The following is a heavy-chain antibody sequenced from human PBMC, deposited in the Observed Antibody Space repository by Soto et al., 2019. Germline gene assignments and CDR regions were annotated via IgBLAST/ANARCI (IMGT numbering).Heavy chain of an antibody. D-gene: IGHD6-25*01. CDR2: IYHSGST. Sequence: QVQLQESGPGLVKPSGTLSLTCAVSSGSISSSNWWSWVRQPPGKGLEWIGEIYHSGSTNYNPSLKSRVTISVDKSKNQFSLKLSSVTAADTAVYYCARLTKRIAAPNAFDIWGQGTMVTVSS. J-gene: IGHJ3*02. CDR3: ARLTKRIAAPNAFDI. CDR1: SGSISSSNW. V-gene: IGHV4-4*02.